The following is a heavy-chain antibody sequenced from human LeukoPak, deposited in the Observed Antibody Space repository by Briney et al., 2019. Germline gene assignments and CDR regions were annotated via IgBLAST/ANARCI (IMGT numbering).Heavy chain of an antibody. CDR1: GYTFSGHY. D-gene: IGHD5-18*01. CDR2: INPSSGGT. Sequence: ASVKVSCKASGYTFSGHYLHWVRQAPGQGLEWMGRINPSSGGTKYAQKFQNRVTMTSDTSVSTAYMELNGLRSDDTAIYYCTRSWIQLWTPDFDHWGQGTLVTVSS. CDR3: TRSWIQLWTPDFDH. J-gene: IGHJ4*02. V-gene: IGHV1-2*06.